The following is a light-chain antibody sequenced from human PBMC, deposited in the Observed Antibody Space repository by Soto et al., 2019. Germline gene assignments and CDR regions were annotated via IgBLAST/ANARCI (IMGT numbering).Light chain of an antibody. CDR1: SSDVGGYNY. J-gene: IGLJ1*01. CDR3: CSYTSSSTYV. Sequence: QSVLTQPASVSGSPGQSSTISCTGTSSDVGGYNYVSWYQQHPGKAPKLMIYDVSNRPSGVSNRFSGSKSGNTASLTISGLQAEDEADYYCCSYTSSSTYVFGTGTKSPS. CDR2: DVS. V-gene: IGLV2-14*01.